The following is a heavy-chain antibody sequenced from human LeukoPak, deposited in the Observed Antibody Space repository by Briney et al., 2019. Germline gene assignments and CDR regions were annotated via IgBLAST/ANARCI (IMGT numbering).Heavy chain of an antibody. D-gene: IGHD3-10*01. Sequence: NPSETLSLTCAVSGYSISSGYYWGWIRQPPGKGLEWTGSIYHSGSTYYNPSLKSRVTISVDTSKNQFSLKLSSVAAADTAVYYCARTYGSGSTSPHYWGQGTLVTVSS. J-gene: IGHJ4*02. CDR1: GYSISSGYY. CDR2: IYHSGST. V-gene: IGHV4-38-2*01. CDR3: ARTYGSGSTSPHY.